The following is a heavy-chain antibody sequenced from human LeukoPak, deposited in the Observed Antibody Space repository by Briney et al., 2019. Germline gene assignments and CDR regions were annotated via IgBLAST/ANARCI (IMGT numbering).Heavy chain of an antibody. J-gene: IGHJ4*02. V-gene: IGHV3-21*04. D-gene: IGHD1-26*01. Sequence: PGGSLRLSCAASGFTFSSYSMNWVRQAPGKGLEWVSSISSSSSYIYYADSVKGRFTISRDNSKNTLYLQMNSLRAEDTAVYYCAKDDKGEATTWLWWVYWGQGTLVTVSS. CDR1: GFTFSSYS. CDR3: AKDDKGEATTWLWWVY. CDR2: ISSSSSYI.